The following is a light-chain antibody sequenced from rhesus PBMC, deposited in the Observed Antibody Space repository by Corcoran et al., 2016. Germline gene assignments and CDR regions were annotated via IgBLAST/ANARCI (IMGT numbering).Light chain of an antibody. V-gene: IGKV3-42*02. J-gene: IGKJ4*01. CDR2: YAS. Sequence: ETVMMQSPATLSLSPGERVTLSCRASQSVGSTLAWYQQKPGQAPRLLIDYASSRATGIPDRFSGGGSGTELPLTISSLEPEDVGVYYCQKYNDWPLTFGGGTKVEIK. CDR1: QSVGST. CDR3: QKYNDWPLT.